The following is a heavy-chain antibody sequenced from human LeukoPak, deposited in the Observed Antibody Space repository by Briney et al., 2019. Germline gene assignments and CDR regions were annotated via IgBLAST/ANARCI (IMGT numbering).Heavy chain of an antibody. Sequence: GGSLRLSCAASGFTFSSYAMHWVRQAPGKGLEWVAVISYDGSNKYYADSVKGRFTISRDNSKNTLYLQMNSLRAEDTAVYYCNGYSSSRRGFDIWGQGTMVTVSS. CDR1: GFTFSSYA. D-gene: IGHD6-6*01. J-gene: IGHJ3*02. V-gene: IGHV3-30-3*01. CDR2: ISYDGSNK. CDR3: NGYSSSRRGFDI.